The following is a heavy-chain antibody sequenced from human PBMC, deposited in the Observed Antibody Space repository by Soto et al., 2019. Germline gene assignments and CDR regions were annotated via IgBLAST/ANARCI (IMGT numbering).Heavy chain of an antibody. J-gene: IGHJ4*02. CDR2: INHSGST. Sequence: SETLSLTCTVSGGSFSGYYWSWIRQPPGKGLEWIGEINHSGSTNYNPSLKSRVTISVDTSKNQFSLKLTSVTAADTAVYYCARDKISGLVDDWGEGTLVTVSS. V-gene: IGHV4-34*01. CDR1: GGSFSGYY. CDR3: ARDKISGLVDD.